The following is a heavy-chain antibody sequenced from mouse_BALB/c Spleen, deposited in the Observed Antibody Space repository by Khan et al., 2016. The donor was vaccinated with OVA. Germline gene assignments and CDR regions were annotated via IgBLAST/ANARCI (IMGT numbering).Heavy chain of an antibody. J-gene: IGHJ2*01. D-gene: IGHD1-1*01. CDR2: ISSGGSYT. CDR1: GFTFSNYG. Sequence: EVELVESGGGLVKPGGSLKFSCAATGFTFSNYGMSWVRQTPEKRLEWVATISSGGSYTYYPDSVKGRFTISRDNANNTLNLKMRSLRSEDTAMYYCDRTPGYYVSNYFDYWGQGTTLTVSS. V-gene: IGHV5-9-3*01. CDR3: DRTPGYYVSNYFDY.